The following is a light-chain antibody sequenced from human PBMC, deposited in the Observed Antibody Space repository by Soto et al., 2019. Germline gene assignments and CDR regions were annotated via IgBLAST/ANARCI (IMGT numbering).Light chain of an antibody. V-gene: IGLV1-47*01. Sequence: QSVLTQPPSASGTPGQRVTISCSGSSSNIGSNYVYWYQQLPGTAPKLLIYRNNQRPSGVPDQFSGSKSGTSASLAISGLRSEDEADYYCAAWDDSLSGPEFGGGTKLTVL. J-gene: IGLJ3*02. CDR3: AAWDDSLSGPE. CDR2: RNN. CDR1: SSNIGSNY.